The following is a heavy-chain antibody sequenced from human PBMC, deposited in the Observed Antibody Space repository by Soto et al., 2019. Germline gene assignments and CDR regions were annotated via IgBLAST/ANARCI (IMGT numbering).Heavy chain of an antibody. J-gene: IGHJ5*02. CDR3: ARIPVDTSMIYWFDP. CDR2: INAHSGGT. V-gene: IGHV1-2*02. D-gene: IGHD5-18*01. Sequence: GASVKVSCKASGFSFTGYYIHWLRQAPGQGLEWMGWINAHSGGTEYAQKFQGRVTLTRDTSIATAYLTLTSLTSDDTALYYCARIPVDTSMIYWFDPWGQGTLVTVSS. CDR1: GFSFTGYY.